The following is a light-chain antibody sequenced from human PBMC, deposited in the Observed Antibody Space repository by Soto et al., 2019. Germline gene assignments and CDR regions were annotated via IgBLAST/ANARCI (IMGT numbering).Light chain of an antibody. V-gene: IGKV1-39*01. CDR3: QQSYSTPYT. Sequence: DIQMTQPPSSLSASIGDRVTITCRASQSISSWLAWYQQKPGKAPKLLIYDASSLESGVPSRFSGSGSGTDFTLTISSLQPEDFATYYCQQSYSTPYTVGQGTKVDIK. CDR1: QSISSW. CDR2: DAS. J-gene: IGKJ2*01.